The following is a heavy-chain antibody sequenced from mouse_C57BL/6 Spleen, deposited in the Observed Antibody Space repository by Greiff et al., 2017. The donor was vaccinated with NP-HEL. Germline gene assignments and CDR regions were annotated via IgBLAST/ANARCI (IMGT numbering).Heavy chain of an antibody. CDR3: TRVRTVYYCDY. CDR1: GFTFSSYA. V-gene: IGHV5-9-1*02. CDR2: ISSGGDYI. D-gene: IGHD2-14*01. Sequence: EVMLVESGEGLVKPGGSLKLSCAASGFTFSSYAMSWVRQTPEKRLEWVAYISSGGDYIYYADTVKGRFTISRDNARNTLYLQMSSLKSEDTAMYYCTRVRTVYYCDYWGQGTTLTVSS. J-gene: IGHJ2*01.